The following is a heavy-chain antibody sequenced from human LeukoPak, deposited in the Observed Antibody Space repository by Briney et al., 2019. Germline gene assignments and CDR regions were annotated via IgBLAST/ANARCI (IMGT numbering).Heavy chain of an antibody. CDR3: ANVANDFWSGYSTRGAFDV. V-gene: IGHV4-39*01. Sequence: GSLRLSCAASGFAITTYWMTWVRQPPGKGLEWIGSIYYSGTTYYNPSLKSRVTISLDTSKNQFSLKLTSVTAADTAVFYCANVANDFWSGYSTRGAFDVWGQGTMVTVSS. J-gene: IGHJ3*01. CDR1: GFAITTYW. CDR2: IYYSGTT. D-gene: IGHD3-3*01.